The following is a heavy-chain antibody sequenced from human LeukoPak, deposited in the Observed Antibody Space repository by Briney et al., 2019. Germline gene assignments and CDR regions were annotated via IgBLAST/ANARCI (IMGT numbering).Heavy chain of an antibody. Sequence: GGSLRLSCAASGFTFDDYAMYWIRQAPGKGLEWVSGISWNSGSIGYADSVKGRFTISRDNAKNSLYLQMNSLRAEDTAVYYCARDPTPRYCSGGSCYTHYGMDVWGQGTTVTVSS. CDR2: ISWNSGSI. J-gene: IGHJ6*02. D-gene: IGHD2-15*01. CDR3: ARDPTPRYCSGGSCYTHYGMDV. CDR1: GFTFDDYA. V-gene: IGHV3-9*01.